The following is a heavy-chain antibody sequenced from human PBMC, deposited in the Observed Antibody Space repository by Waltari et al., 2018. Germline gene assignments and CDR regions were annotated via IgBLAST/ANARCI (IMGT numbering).Heavy chain of an antibody. CDR2: ISSSSSYI. J-gene: IGHJ6*02. CDR1: GFTFSSYS. CDR3: ARGITIFGVVTGMDV. D-gene: IGHD3-3*01. Sequence: EVQLVESGGGLVKPGGSLRLSCAASGFTFSSYSMNWVRQAPGKGLAWVSSISSSSSYIYYADSVKGRFTISRDNAKNSLYLQMNSLRAEDTAVYYCARGITIFGVVTGMDVWGQGTTVTVSS. V-gene: IGHV3-21*01.